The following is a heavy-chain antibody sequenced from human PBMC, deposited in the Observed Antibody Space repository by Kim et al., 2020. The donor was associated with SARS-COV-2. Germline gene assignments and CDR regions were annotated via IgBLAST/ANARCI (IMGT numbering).Heavy chain of an antibody. J-gene: IGHJ4*02. V-gene: IGHV3-48*02. CDR3: VRDRWAPFDS. D-gene: IGHD1-26*01. Sequence: IYYADCVKGRFTTARDNVKNSLYLQMRSLRDEDTAVYYCVRDRWAPFDSWGQGTLVTVSS. CDR2: I.